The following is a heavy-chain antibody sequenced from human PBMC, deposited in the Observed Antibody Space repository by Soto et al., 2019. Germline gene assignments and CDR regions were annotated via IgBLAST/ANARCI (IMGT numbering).Heavy chain of an antibody. J-gene: IGHJ4*02. CDR3: ARKEGYCAGGGCHYEY. CDR1: GFTFSSYD. CDR2: ISSNGGVT. D-gene: IGHD2-8*02. V-gene: IGHV3-64*01. Sequence: EVQLVESGGGLVQPGGSLRLSCAASGFTFSSYDMHWVRQAPGKGLEYVSAISSNGGVTYYANSVKGRFTISRDNSKNPLYLQMGSLRPEDMAVYYCARKEGYCAGGGCHYEYWGQGTLVTVSS.